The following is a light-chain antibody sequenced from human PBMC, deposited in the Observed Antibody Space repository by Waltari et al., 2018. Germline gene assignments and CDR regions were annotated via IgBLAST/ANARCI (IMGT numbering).Light chain of an antibody. CDR2: EVS. Sequence: DVVMTQPPLSLSVTPGQPASISCKSSQSLLHRDGETYLSWYLQRPCQSPQLLIYEVSKRFSGAPDRFSGSGSETDFTLRISRVEPEDVGTYYCMQVKDLPYTFGQGTKLEIK. CDR1: QSLLHRDGETY. J-gene: IGKJ2*01. V-gene: IGKV2-29*02. CDR3: MQVKDLPYT.